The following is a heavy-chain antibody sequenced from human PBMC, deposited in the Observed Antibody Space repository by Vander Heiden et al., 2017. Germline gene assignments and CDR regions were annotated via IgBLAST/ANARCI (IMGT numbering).Heavy chain of an antibody. J-gene: IGHJ5*02. CDR2: ISGSGGST. Sequence: EVQWLESGGGLVQPGGSLRLSCAASGSTVGSYAMGWVRQAPGKGLEWVSAISGSGGSTYYADSVKGRFTISRDNSKNTLYLQMNSLRAEDTAVYYCAKVEWELPGGWFDPWGQGTLVTVSS. D-gene: IGHD1-26*01. CDR3: AKVEWELPGGWFDP. CDR1: GSTVGSYA. V-gene: IGHV3-23*01.